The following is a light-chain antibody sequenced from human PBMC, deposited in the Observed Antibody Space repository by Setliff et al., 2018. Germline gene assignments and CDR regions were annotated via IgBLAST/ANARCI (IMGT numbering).Light chain of an antibody. J-gene: IGLJ1*01. V-gene: IGLV2-8*01. CDR3: SSYAASYNPYV. CDR2: EVT. Sequence: QSVLTQPPSASGSPGQSLTISCTGTSSDVGAYNYVSWYQQHPGKAPKLMIYEVTKRPSGVPDRFSDSKSGNTASLTVSGLQADDEADYYCSSYAASYNPYVFGTGTKVTVL. CDR1: SSDVGAYNY.